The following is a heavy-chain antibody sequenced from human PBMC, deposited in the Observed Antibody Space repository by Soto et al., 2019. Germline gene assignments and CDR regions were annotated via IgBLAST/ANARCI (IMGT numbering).Heavy chain of an antibody. D-gene: IGHD3-3*01. Sequence: SETLSLTCTVSGGSISSGDYYWSWIRQPPGKGLEWIGYIYYSGSTYYNPSLKSRVTISVDTSKNQFSLKLSSVTAADTAVYYCARGQKYDFWSGYYLSGMDVWGQGTTVTVSS. CDR1: GGSISSGDYY. CDR3: ARGQKYDFWSGYYLSGMDV. CDR2: IYYSGST. J-gene: IGHJ6*02. V-gene: IGHV4-30-4*01.